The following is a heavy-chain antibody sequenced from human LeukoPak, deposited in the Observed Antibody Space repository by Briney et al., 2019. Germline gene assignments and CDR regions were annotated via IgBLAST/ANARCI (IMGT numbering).Heavy chain of an antibody. V-gene: IGHV1-2*02. CDR3: AREGTGIRSFDL. CDR1: GYTFTDYY. J-gene: IGHJ2*01. Sequence: GASVKVSCKASGYTFTDYYLHWVRQAPGQGLEWMGWIYPNSGGTKYAQKLQGRVTMTRDTSISTAYMELSRLRSDDTAVYYCAREGTGIRSFDLWGRGTLVTVSS. CDR2: IYPNSGGT. D-gene: IGHD1-14*01.